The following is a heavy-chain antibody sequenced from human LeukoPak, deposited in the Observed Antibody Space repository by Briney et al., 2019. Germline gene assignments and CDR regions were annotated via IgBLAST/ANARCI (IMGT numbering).Heavy chain of an antibody. CDR2: ISGSGGST. J-gene: IGHJ5*02. D-gene: IGHD2-8*01. CDR3: AKVARDIVLMVYAMSDDWFDP. CDR1: GFTFSSYA. Sequence: GSLKPSCAASGFTFSSYAMSWVRQAPGKGLEWVSAISGSGGSTYYADSVKGRFTISRDNSKNTLYLQMNSLRAEDTAVYYCAKVARDIVLMVYAMSDDWFDPWGQGTLVTVSS. V-gene: IGHV3-23*01.